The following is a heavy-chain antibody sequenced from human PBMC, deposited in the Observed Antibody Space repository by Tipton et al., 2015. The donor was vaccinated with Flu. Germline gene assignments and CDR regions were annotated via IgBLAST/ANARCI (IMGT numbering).Heavy chain of an antibody. V-gene: IGHV4-39*07. CDR1: GDSISTTIYY. J-gene: IGHJ6*02. CDR3: ARDLWNDRRAYYYYGVDV. CDR2: SYYSGTT. Sequence: TLSLTCTVSGDSISTTIYYWGGVRRAPGKGLEWIGSSYYSGTTHYNPSPKSRVTISIDPSNNQFSLDLTSLTAADTAVYFCARDLWNDRRAYYYYGVDVWGQGATVTVSS. D-gene: IGHD1-1*01.